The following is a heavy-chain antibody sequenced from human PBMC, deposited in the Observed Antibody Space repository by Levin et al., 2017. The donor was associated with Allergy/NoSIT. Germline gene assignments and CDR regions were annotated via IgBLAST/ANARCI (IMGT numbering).Heavy chain of an antibody. V-gene: IGHV3-21*01. CDR2: ISSDSYYI. Sequence: LSLTCAASGFTFSSYSLNWVRQAPGKGLEWVSAISSDSYYIYYADSVRGRFTISRDNAKKSLYLQMNSLRGEDTAVYYCAARYYYDSSTYYPFDYWGQGTLVTVSS. CDR1: GFTFSSYS. J-gene: IGHJ4*02. CDR3: AARYYYDSSTYYPFDY. D-gene: IGHD3-22*01.